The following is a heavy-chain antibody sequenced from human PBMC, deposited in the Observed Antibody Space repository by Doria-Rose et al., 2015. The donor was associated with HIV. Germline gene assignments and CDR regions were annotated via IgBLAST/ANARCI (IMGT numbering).Heavy chain of an antibody. CDR2: IVSDDER. Sequence: QVTLKESGPVLVKPTETLTLTCTVSGVSLSSPGMGVSWIRQPPEKALEWLANIVSDDERSYKTSLKSRLTISRGTSKSQVVLTMTDMDPVDTATYYCARIKSSRWYHKYYFDFWGQGTLVIVSA. D-gene: IGHD6-13*01. V-gene: IGHV2-26*01. CDR3: ARIKSSRWYHKYYFDF. CDR1: GVSLSSPGMG. J-gene: IGHJ4*02.